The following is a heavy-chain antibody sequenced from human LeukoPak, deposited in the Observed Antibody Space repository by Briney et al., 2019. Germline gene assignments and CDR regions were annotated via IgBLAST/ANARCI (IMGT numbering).Heavy chain of an antibody. V-gene: IGHV3-64*01. CDR2: ISSNGGST. CDR1: GFTFSSYA. CDR3: VRGILDY. J-gene: IGHJ4*02. D-gene: IGHD3-10*01. Sequence: AGGSLRLSCAASGFTFSSYAMHWVRQAPGKGLEYVSAISSNGGSTYYANSVKGRFTISRDNSKITLYLQMGSLRAEDMAVYYCVRGILDYWGQGTLVTVSS.